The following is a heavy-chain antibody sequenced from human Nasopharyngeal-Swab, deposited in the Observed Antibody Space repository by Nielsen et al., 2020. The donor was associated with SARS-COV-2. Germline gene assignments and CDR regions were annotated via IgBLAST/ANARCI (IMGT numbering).Heavy chain of an antibody. V-gene: IGHV1-3*01. CDR3: ARGSYSVWDYYYIDY. D-gene: IGHD1-7*01. Sequence: ASVKVSCKTSGYTFSSYAIHWVRQAPGQRLEWMRWINPGNSKTKYSQTFQGRVTITRGTSASIAYLDLSSLRSEDTAVYYCARGSYSVWDYYYIDYWGQGTLVTVSS. J-gene: IGHJ4*02. CDR2: INPGNSKT. CDR1: GYTFSSYA.